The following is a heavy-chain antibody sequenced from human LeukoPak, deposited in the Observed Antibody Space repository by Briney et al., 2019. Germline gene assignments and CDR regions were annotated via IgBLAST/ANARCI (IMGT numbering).Heavy chain of an antibody. V-gene: IGHV3-64*04. CDR2: ISSNGGST. CDR1: GFTFSRYT. D-gene: IGHD1-26*01. Sequence: GGSLRLSCSASGFTFSRYTMHWVRQAPGKGLEYVSAISSNGGSTYYADSVKGRFTISRDDSINTAYLQMKSLKTEDTALYYCTRDSGTYNWFDPWGQGTLVTVSS. J-gene: IGHJ5*02. CDR3: TRDSGTYNWFDP.